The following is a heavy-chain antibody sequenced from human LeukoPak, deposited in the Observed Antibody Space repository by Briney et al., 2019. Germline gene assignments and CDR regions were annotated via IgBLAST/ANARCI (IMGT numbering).Heavy chain of an antibody. Sequence: PGGSLRLSCAASGFTFSSYSMNWVRQAPGKGLEWVSSISSSSSYIYYADSVKGRFTISRDNAKNSLYLQMNSLRAEDTAVYYCARVLRVVPAAPFDYWAREPWSPSPQ. CDR2: ISSSSSYI. CDR3: ARVLRVVPAAPFDY. J-gene: IGHJ4*02. CDR1: GFTFSSYS. D-gene: IGHD2-2*01. V-gene: IGHV3-21*01.